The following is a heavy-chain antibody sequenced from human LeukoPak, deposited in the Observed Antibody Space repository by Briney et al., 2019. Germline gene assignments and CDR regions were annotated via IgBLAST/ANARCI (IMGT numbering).Heavy chain of an antibody. J-gene: IGHJ4*02. CDR1: GFTFANYA. CDR2: ISGSGGST. Sequence: GGSLRLSCAASGFTFANYAMSWVRQGPGKGLEWVSTISGSGGSTYYADSVKGRFTISRDNSKNTLFLQMNSLRAHDTAVYFCAKDQKSIAATGYDYWGQGTLVTVSS. D-gene: IGHD6-13*01. V-gene: IGHV3-23*01. CDR3: AKDQKSIAATGYDY.